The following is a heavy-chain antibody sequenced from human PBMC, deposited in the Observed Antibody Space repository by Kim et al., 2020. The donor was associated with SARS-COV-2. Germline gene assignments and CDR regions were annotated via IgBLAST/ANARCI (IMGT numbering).Heavy chain of an antibody. CDR1: GGSFSGYY. CDR3: ARGGQQLPAGRFYYYYGMDV. J-gene: IGHJ6*02. V-gene: IGHV4-34*01. D-gene: IGHD6-13*01. Sequence: SETLSLTCAVYGGSFSGYYWSWIRQPPGKGLEWIGEINHSGSTNYNPSLKSRVTISVDTSKNQFSLKLSSVTAADTAVYYCARGGQQLPAGRFYYYYGMDVWGQGTTVTVSS. CDR2: INHSGST.